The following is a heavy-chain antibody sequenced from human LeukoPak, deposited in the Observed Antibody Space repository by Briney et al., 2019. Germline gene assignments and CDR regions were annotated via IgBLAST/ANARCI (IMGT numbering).Heavy chain of an antibody. Sequence: SETLSLTCAVYGGSFSGYYWSRIRQPPGKGLEWIGEINHSGSTNYNPSLKSRVTISVDTSKNQFSLKLSSVTAADTAVYYCATKGAFKYYYDSSLNYWGQGTLVTVSS. CDR2: INHSGST. V-gene: IGHV4-34*01. CDR1: GGSFSGYY. D-gene: IGHD3-22*01. J-gene: IGHJ4*02. CDR3: ATKGAFKYYYDSSLNY.